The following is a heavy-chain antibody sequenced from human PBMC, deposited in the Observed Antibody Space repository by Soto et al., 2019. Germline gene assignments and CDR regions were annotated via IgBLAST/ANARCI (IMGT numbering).Heavy chain of an antibody. CDR3: ATNYDFWSGYRIDYYGMDV. CDR2: IYYSGST. Sequence: PSETLSLTCTVSGGSISSSSYYWGWIRQPPGKGLEWIGSIYYSGSTYYNPSLKSRVTISADTSKNQFSLKLSSVTAADTAVYYCATNYDFWSGYRIDYYGMDVWGQGNTVTVSS. V-gene: IGHV4-39*01. J-gene: IGHJ6*02. CDR1: GGSISSSSYY. D-gene: IGHD3-3*01.